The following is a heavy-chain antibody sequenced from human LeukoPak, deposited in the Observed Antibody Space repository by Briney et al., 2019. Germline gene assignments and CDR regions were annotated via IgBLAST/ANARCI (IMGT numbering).Heavy chain of an antibody. V-gene: IGHV4-4*09. CDR2: IYTSGST. CDR1: GGSISSYY. D-gene: IGHD6-13*01. CDR3: ARGGSWYNWFDP. J-gene: IGHJ5*02. Sequence: SETLSLTCTVSGGSISSYYWSWIRQPPGKGLEWIGYIYTSGSTNYNPSLKSRITISVDTSKNQFSLKLSSVTAADTAVYYCARGGSWYNWFDPWGQGTLVTVSS.